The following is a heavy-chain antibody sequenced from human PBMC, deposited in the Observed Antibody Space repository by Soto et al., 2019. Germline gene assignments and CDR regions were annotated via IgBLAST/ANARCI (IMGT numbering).Heavy chain of an antibody. Sequence: EVPLLESGGGLVQPGGSLRLSCVASGFTFNNYALHWVRQVPGKGLEWVSGISGTGATTYYAVSVKGRFTISRDNSKNTLYLQMNSLGAEDTAIYYCAKDRAYYYYGLDVWGQGTTVTVSS. CDR3: AKDRAYYYYGLDV. CDR1: GFTFNNYA. CDR2: ISGTGATT. V-gene: IGHV3-23*01. J-gene: IGHJ6*02.